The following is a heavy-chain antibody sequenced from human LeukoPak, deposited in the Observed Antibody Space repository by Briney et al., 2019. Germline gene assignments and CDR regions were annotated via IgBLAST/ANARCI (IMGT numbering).Heavy chain of an antibody. CDR2: IYTSGST. V-gene: IGHV4-4*07. CDR3: ARDLADTMVRGAFDY. CDR1: GGSISSYY. J-gene: IGHJ4*02. D-gene: IGHD3-10*01. Sequence: SETLSLTCTVSGGSISSYYWSWIRQPAGKGLEWIGRIYTSGSTNYNPSLKSRVTMSVDTSKNQFSLKLSSVTAADTAVYYCARDLADTMVRGAFDYWGQGTLVTVSS.